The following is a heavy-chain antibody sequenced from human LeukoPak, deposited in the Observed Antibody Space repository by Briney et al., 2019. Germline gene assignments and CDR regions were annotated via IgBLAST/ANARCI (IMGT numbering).Heavy chain of an antibody. CDR2: VYHSGST. D-gene: IGHD5-12*01. CDR1: GYSINSGYY. J-gene: IGHJ4*02. CDR3: ARDGVTTITDYFDY. V-gene: IGHV4-38-2*02. Sequence: PSETLSLTCTVSGYSINSGYYGGWIRQPPGKGLEWIGSVYHSGSTYHNLSLKSRVTISVDPSKNQFSLKLSSVTAADTAVYYCARDGVTTITDYFDYWGQGILVTVSS.